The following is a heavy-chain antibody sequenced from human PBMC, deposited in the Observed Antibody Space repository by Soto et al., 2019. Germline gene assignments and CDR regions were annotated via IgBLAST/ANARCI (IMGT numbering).Heavy chain of an antibody. J-gene: IGHJ4*02. CDR2: IYWDDDK. Sequence: QITLKESGPTLVKPTQTLTLTCTFSGFSLSTSGVGVGWIRQPPGKALEWLALIYWDDDKRYSPSLKSRLTTTKDPSKNQVVLTMTNMDPVDTATYYCAHSIGFPSATHYFDYWGQGTLVTVSS. V-gene: IGHV2-5*02. CDR3: AHSIGFPSATHYFDY. CDR1: GFSLSTSGVG. D-gene: IGHD1-26*01.